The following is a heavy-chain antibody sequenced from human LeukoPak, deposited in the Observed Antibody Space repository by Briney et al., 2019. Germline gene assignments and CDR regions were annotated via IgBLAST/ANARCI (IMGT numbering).Heavy chain of an antibody. Sequence: PGRSLRLSCAASGFTFSSYAMHWVRQAPGKGLEWVAVISYDGSNKYYADSVKGRFTISRDNSKNTLYLQMNSLRAEDTAVYYCARAAVLRYFDWSSDAFDIWGQGTMVTVSS. D-gene: IGHD3-9*01. CDR1: GFTFSSYA. CDR2: ISYDGSNK. CDR3: ARAAVLRYFDWSSDAFDI. J-gene: IGHJ3*02. V-gene: IGHV3-30-3*01.